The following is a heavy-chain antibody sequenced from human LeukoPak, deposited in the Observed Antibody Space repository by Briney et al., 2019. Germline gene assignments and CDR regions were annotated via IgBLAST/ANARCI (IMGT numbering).Heavy chain of an antibody. CDR3: ARVAPAAREGPDY. D-gene: IGHD2-2*01. V-gene: IGHV1-8*03. CDR1: GYTFTSYD. CDR2: MNPNSGNT. J-gene: IGHJ4*02. Sequence: ASVKVPCKASGYTFTSYDINWVRQATGQGLEWMGWMNPNSGNTGYAQKFQGRVTITRNTSISTAYMELSSLRSEDTAVYYCARVAPAAREGPDYWGQGTLVTVSS.